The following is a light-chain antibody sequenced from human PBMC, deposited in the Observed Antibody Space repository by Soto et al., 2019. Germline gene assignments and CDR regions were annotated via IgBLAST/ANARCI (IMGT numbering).Light chain of an antibody. CDR2: DNN. Sequence: QSVLTQPPSVSAAPGQKVSISCSGSSSNIGNNYVSWYQQLPVRAPKLLIFDNNKRPSGIPDRFSGSKSGTSATLGITGLQTGDEADYYCGTWDSSLSAVVFGGGTKVTVL. CDR3: GTWDSSLSAVV. J-gene: IGLJ2*01. V-gene: IGLV1-51*01. CDR1: SSNIGNNY.